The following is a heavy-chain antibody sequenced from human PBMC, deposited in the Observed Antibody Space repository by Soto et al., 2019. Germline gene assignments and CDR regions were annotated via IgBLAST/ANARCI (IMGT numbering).Heavy chain of an antibody. CDR1: GGSISGSY. D-gene: IGHD2-8*02. Sequence: PSETLSLTCSVSGGSISGSYWSWIRQSPGKGLEWLGYVYYTGCTNYSPYLRSRVMISVDTSNDEFALRLISVTAADTAGYFCARSVTEPGAQMVYWGQGTQVTVSS. CDR3: ARSVTEPGAQMVY. V-gene: IGHV4-59*01. CDR2: VYYTGCT. J-gene: IGHJ4*02.